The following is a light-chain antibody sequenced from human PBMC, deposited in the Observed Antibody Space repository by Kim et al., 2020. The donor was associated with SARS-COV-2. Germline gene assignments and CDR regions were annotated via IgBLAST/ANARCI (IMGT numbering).Light chain of an antibody. V-gene: IGLV2-14*04. CDR2: DVT. Sequence: GHSITISCTGTSSDVGVYNYVSWYQQHPGTAPKLMIYDVTKRPSGVSNRFSASKSGNTASLTISGLQAEDEADYYCSSFTSSSTFVFGTGTKVTVL. CDR3: SSFTSSSTFV. J-gene: IGLJ1*01. CDR1: SSDVGVYNY.